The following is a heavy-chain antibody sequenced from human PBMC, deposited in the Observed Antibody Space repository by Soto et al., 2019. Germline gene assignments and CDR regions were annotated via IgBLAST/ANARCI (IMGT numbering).Heavy chain of an antibody. CDR3: AREQWLVTPSLEYYYYGMDV. V-gene: IGHV4-4*02. CDR2: IYHSGST. CDR1: SGSISSSNW. D-gene: IGHD6-19*01. J-gene: IGHJ6*02. Sequence: SETLSLTCAVSSGSISSSNWWSWVRQPPGKGLEWIGEIYHSGSTNYNPSLKSRVTISVDKSKNQFSLKLSSVTAADTAVYYCAREQWLVTPSLEYYYYGMDVWGQGTTVTVSS.